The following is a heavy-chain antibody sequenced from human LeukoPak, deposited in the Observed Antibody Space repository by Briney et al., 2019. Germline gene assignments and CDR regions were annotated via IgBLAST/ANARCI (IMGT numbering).Heavy chain of an antibody. D-gene: IGHD6-6*01. CDR1: GGSISSYY. Sequence: SETLSLTCTVSGGSISSYYWSWIRQPPGKGLEWIGYIYYSGSTNYNPSLKSRVTISVDTSKNQFSLKLSSVTAADTAVYYCAETSSSPGAFDIWGQGTMVTVSS. J-gene: IGHJ3*02. CDR2: IYYSGST. CDR3: AETSSSPGAFDI. V-gene: IGHV4-59*12.